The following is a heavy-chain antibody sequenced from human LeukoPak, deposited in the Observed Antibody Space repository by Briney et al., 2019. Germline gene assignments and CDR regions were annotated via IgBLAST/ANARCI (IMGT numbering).Heavy chain of an antibody. CDR1: GFTFSSYA. Sequence: GGSLRLSCAASGFTFSSYAMSWFRRAPGKGREGVSAISGSGGSTYYADSVKGRFTISRDNSKNTLYLQMNSLRAEDTAVYYCAKNRVVVPAAMRYWGQGTLVTVSS. J-gene: IGHJ4*02. V-gene: IGHV3-23*01. CDR2: ISGSGGST. D-gene: IGHD2-2*01. CDR3: AKNRVVVPAAMRY.